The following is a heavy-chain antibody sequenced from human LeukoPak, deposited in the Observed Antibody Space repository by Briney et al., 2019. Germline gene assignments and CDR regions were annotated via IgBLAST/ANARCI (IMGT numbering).Heavy chain of an antibody. D-gene: IGHD3-10*01. J-gene: IGHJ6*02. V-gene: IGHV3-9*01. CDR2: ISWNSGSI. Sequence: SLRLSCAASGFTFDDYAMHWVRQAPGKGLEWVSGISWNSGSIGYADSVKGRFTISRDNAKNSLYLQMNSLRAEDTALYYCAKDLAGFGELSYYYYYGMDVWGQGTTVTVSS. CDR3: AKDLAGFGELSYYYYYGMDV. CDR1: GFTFDDYA.